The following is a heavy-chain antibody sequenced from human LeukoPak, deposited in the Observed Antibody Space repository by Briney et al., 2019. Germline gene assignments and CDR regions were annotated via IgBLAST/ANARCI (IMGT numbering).Heavy chain of an antibody. D-gene: IGHD2-2*01. CDR1: GYTFTSYD. CDR3: ARGSCSSTSCYVFSLDFDY. Sequence: ASVKVSCKASGYTFTSYDINWVRQATGRGLEWMGWMNPNSGNTGYAQKFQGRVTMTRNTSISTAYMELSSLRSEDTAVYYCARGSCSSTSCYVFSLDFDYWGQGTLVTVSS. J-gene: IGHJ4*02. V-gene: IGHV1-8*01. CDR2: MNPNSGNT.